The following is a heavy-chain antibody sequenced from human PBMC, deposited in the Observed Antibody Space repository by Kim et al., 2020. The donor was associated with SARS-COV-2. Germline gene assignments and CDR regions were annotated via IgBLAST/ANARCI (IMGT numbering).Heavy chain of an antibody. CDR3: ARDPGQWLILSYYFDY. V-gene: IGHV3-11*05. D-gene: IGHD6-19*01. J-gene: IGHJ4*02. Sequence: SVKGRFTISRDNAKNSLFLQMNSLRAEDTAVYYCARDPGQWLILSYYFDYWGQGTLVTVSS.